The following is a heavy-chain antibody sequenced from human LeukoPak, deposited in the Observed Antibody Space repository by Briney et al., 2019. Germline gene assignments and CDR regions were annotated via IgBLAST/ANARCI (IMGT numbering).Heavy chain of an antibody. V-gene: IGHV3-23*01. CDR1: GFTFSTFA. CDR2: ITGAGDTT. CDR3: VRDRNYYEALQRSY. J-gene: IGHJ4*02. Sequence: PGGSLRLSCAASGFTFSTFAMSWVRQDPGRGLEWVSSITGAGDTTFYPESVKGRLTISRDNSKNTLYLQMNSLRVEDTALYFCVRDRNYYEALQRSYWGQGTLVTVSS. D-gene: IGHD3-3*01.